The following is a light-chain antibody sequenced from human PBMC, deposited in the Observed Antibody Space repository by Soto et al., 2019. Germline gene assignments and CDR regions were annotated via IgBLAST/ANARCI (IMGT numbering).Light chain of an antibody. V-gene: IGLV2-8*01. J-gene: IGLJ1*01. CDR2: EVS. CDR1: SSDVGAYNY. Sequence: QSALTQPPSASGSPGQSVTISCTGTSSDVGAYNYVSWYQQLPGKAPKLIIYEVSKRPSGVPDRFSGSKSGNTASLTVSGLQAEDEADYYCTPYAGTYSFFYVFGTGTTVTV. CDR3: TPYAGTYSFFYV.